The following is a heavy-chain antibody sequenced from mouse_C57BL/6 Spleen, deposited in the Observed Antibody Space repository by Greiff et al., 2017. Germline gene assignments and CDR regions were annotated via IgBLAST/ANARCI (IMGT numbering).Heavy chain of an antibody. J-gene: IGHJ3*01. CDR3: ARGYYGSSAFAY. V-gene: IGHV1-26*01. CDR2: INPNNGGT. CDR1: GYTFTDYY. D-gene: IGHD1-1*01. Sequence: EVQLQQSGPELVKPGASVKISCKASGYTFTDYYMNWVKQSHGKSLEWIGDINPNNGGTSYNQKFKGKATLTVDKSSSTAYMGRRSLTSEDSEVYYCARGYYGSSAFAYWGQGTLVTVSA.